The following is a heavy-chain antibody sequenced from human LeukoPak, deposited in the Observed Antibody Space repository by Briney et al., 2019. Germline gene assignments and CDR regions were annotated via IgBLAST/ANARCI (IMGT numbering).Heavy chain of an antibody. CDR3: ARDVFLLNPNCSGGSCAFDI. CDR2: IYHSGST. J-gene: IGHJ3*02. CDR1: GYSISSGYY. D-gene: IGHD2-15*01. V-gene: IGHV4-38-2*02. Sequence: PSETLSLTCTVSGYSISSGYYWGWIRQPPGKGLEWIGSIYHSGSTYYNPSLKSRVTISVDTSKNQFSLKLSSVTAADTAVYYCARDVFLLNPNCSGGSCAFDIWGQGTMVTVSS.